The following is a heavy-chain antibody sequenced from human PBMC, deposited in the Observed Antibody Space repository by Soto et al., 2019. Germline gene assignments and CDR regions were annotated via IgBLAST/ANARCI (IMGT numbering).Heavy chain of an antibody. D-gene: IGHD3-16*02. CDR1: GYSISSGYY. Sequence: SETLSLTCAVSGYSISSGYYWGWIRQPPGRGLEWIGSIYHSGSTYYNPSLKSRVTISVDTSKNQFSLKLSSVTAADTAVYYCARGGPPGVGINDYVWGSYRYLNVYYFDYWGQGTLVTVSS. J-gene: IGHJ4*02. CDR3: ARGGPPGVGINDYVWGSYRYLNVYYFDY. CDR2: IYHSGST. V-gene: IGHV4-38-2*01.